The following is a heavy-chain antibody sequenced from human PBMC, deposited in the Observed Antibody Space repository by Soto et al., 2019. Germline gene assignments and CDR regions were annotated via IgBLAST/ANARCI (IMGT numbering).Heavy chain of an antibody. V-gene: IGHV1-69*13. D-gene: IGHD4-17*01. CDR1: GGTFSSYA. CDR2: IIPIFGTA. CDR3: ARGPYDYDEFDY. Sequence: SVKVSCKASGGTFSSYAISWVRQAPGQGLEWMGGIIPIFGTANYAQKFQGRVTITADESTSTAYMELSSLRSEDTAVYYCARGPYDYDEFDYWGQGTLVTVSS. J-gene: IGHJ4*02.